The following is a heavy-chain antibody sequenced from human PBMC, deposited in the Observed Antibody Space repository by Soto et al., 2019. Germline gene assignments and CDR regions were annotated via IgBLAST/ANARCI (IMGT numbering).Heavy chain of an antibody. CDR3: ARAYIRYCSGGSCYHSY. CDR2: ISYDGSNK. J-gene: IGHJ4*02. CDR1: GFTFSSYA. V-gene: IGHV3-30-3*01. Sequence: QVQLVESGGGVVQPGRSLRLSCAASGFTFSSYAMHWVRQAPGKGLEWVAVISYDGSNKYYADSVKGRFTISRDNSKNTLYLQMNSLRAEDTAVYYCARAYIRYCSGGSCYHSYWGQGTLVTVSS. D-gene: IGHD2-15*01.